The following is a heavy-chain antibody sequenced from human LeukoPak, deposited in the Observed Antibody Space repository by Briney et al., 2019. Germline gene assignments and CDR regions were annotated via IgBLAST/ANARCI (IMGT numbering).Heavy chain of an antibody. CDR3: AKDKRGYSYYFDY. D-gene: IGHD5-18*01. Sequence: PGGSLRLSCAASGFTFSRYETHWVRQAPGKGLEWVTLISNDGSNKYYADSVKGRFTISRDNSKNTLSLQMNSLRVEDTAVYYCAKDKRGYSYYFDYWGQGTLVTVSS. V-gene: IGHV3-30-3*02. CDR1: GFTFSRYE. J-gene: IGHJ4*02. CDR2: ISNDGSNK.